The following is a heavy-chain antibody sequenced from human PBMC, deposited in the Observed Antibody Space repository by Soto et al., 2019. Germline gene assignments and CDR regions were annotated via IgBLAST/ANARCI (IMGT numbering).Heavy chain of an antibody. CDR1: GGSVSSTNW. Sequence: LSLTCIVSGGSVSSTNWGSWVRQPPGKGLEWIGEIYHSGSTTYNPSLKSRATISVDKSENQFYLRLKSVTAADTAVYYCASVGSDYENRGYYFPRGPGTLVTGSS. CDR3: ASVGSDYENRGYYFP. CDR2: IYHSGST. V-gene: IGHV4-4*02. D-gene: IGHD3-22*01. J-gene: IGHJ5*02.